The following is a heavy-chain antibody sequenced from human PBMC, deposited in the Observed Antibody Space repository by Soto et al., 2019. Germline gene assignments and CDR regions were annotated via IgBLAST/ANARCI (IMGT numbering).Heavy chain of an antibody. CDR1: GYTFISYA. CDR2: ISAYHGDT. Sequence: ASVKVSCKASGYTFISYAISWVRQAPGQGLEWMGWISAYHGDTNYAQNLQGRVTMTTDTSTSTAYMELSSLRSDDTAVYYCARGQYYMDVWGKGTTGTVSS. V-gene: IGHV1-18*01. J-gene: IGHJ6*03. CDR3: ARGQYYMDV.